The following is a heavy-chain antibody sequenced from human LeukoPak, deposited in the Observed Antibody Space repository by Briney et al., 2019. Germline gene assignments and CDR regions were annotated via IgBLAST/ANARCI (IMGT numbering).Heavy chain of an antibody. CDR2: MYLSGTT. V-gene: IGHV4-4*02. Sequence: SGTLSLTCTVSGDSINSLDLWSWVRQPPGKGLEWIGEMYLSGTTHSNPSVKSRVTISIDKSKNQFFLNLSSVTAADTAVYYCAREKVYWEHTFDYWGQGTLVTVSS. D-gene: IGHD1-26*01. CDR3: AREKVYWEHTFDY. CDR1: GDSINSLDL. J-gene: IGHJ4*02.